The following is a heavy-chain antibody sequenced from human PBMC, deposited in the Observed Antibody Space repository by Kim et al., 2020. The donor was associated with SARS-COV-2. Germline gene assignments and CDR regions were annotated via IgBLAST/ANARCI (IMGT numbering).Heavy chain of an antibody. J-gene: IGHJ2*01. D-gene: IGHD3-22*01. CDR2: IYPGDSDT. CDR1: GYSFTSYW. CDR3: ARLAARDYYDSSGYDNYWYFDL. V-gene: IGHV5-51*01. Sequence: GESLKISCKGSGYSFTSYWIGWVRQMPGKGLEWMGIIYPGDSDTRYSPSFQGQVTISADKSISTAYLQWSSLKASDTAMYYCARLAARDYYDSSGYDNYWYFDLWGRGTLVTVSS.